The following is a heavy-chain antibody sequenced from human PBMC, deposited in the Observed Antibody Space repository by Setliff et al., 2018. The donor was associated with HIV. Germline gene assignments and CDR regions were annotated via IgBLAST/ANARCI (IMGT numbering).Heavy chain of an antibody. V-gene: IGHV3-66*01. CDR3: ARAPAVTTSLFFDY. CDR2: IHSGGST. Sequence: GGSLRLSCAASGFTVSSDYMNWVRQAPGKGLEWVSVIHSGGSTFYADSVKGGFTISRDNSKNTVYLQMNSLRAEDTAVYYCARAPAVTTSLFFDYWGQVTLVTV. D-gene: IGHD4-17*01. CDR1: GFTVSSDY. J-gene: IGHJ4*02.